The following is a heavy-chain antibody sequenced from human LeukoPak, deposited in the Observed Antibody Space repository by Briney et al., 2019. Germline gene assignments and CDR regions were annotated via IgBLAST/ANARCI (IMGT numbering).Heavy chain of an antibody. V-gene: IGHV3-21*04. Sequence: GGSLRLSCAASGFTFSSYTMNWVRQAPGKGLEWVSSISTSSSFIYYADSVKGRFTISRDNAKNSLYLQMNSLRADDTAVYYCAKDLGYTTYGYYFDYWGQGTLVTVSS. D-gene: IGHD4-11*01. CDR2: ISTSSSFI. CDR1: GFTFSSYT. CDR3: AKDLGYTTYGYYFDY. J-gene: IGHJ4*02.